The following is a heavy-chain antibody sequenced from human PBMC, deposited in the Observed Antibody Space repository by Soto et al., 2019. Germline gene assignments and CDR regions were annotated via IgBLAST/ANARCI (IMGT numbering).Heavy chain of an antibody. J-gene: IGHJ5*02. CDR3: ARDPTP. CDR1: GGSISSYY. Sequence: PSETLSLTCTVSGGSISSYYWSWIRQTPGKGLEWIGYIFYFGSTNYNPSLKSRVTISVDTSKNQFSLKLSSVTVADTAVYYCARDPTPWGQGTLVTVSS. V-gene: IGHV4-59*12. CDR2: IFYFGST.